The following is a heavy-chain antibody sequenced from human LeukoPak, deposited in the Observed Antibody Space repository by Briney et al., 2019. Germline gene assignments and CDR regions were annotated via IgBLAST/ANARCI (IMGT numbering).Heavy chain of an antibody. CDR3: ARVGSSWYTGDYYFDY. D-gene: IGHD6-13*01. CDR1: GISFSTYS. V-gene: IGHV3-21*01. J-gene: IGHJ4*02. Sequence: GGSLRLSCAASGISFSTYSMNWVRQAPGKGLEWVSSISGSSNYKYYADSVKGRFTISRDNAKSSLYLQMNSLRAEDTAVYYCARVGSSWYTGDYYFDYWGQRTLHTVSS. CDR2: ISGSSNYK.